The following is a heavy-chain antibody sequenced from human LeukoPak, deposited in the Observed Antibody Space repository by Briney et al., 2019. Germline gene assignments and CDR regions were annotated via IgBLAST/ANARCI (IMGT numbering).Heavy chain of an antibody. CDR2: ISGSGGST. CDR1: GFTFSNAW. V-gene: IGHV3-23*01. J-gene: IGHJ5*02. CDR3: AEDSLMGCSSTSCRMPNWFDP. D-gene: IGHD2-2*01. Sequence: LPGGSLRLSCAASGFTFSNAWMSWVRQAPGKGLEWVSAISGSGGSTYYADSVKGRFTISRDNSKNTLYLQMNSLRAEDTAVYYCAEDSLMGCSSTSCRMPNWFDPWGQGTLVTVSS.